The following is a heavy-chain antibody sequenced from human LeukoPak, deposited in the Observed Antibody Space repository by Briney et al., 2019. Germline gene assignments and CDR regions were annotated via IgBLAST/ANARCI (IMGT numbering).Heavy chain of an antibody. D-gene: IGHD1-26*01. CDR2: IKQDGSEK. CDR3: ARSLSRGSYSY. J-gene: IGHJ4*02. CDR1: GFTFSSYW. Sequence: SGGSLKLSCAASGFTFSSYWMSWVRQAPGKGLEWVANIKQDGSEKYYVDSVKGRFTISRDNAKNSLYLQMNSLRAEDTAVYYCARSLSRGSYSYWGQGTLVTVSS. V-gene: IGHV3-7*01.